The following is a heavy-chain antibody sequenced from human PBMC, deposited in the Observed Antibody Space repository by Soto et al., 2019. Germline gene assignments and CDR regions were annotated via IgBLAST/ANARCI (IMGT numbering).Heavy chain of an antibody. J-gene: IGHJ6*02. CDR1: GGSFSGYY. Sequence: ETLSLTCAVYGGSFSGYYWSWIRQPPGKGLEWIGEINHSGSTNYNPSLKSRVTISVDTSKNQFSLKLSSVTAADTAVYYCARYCSSTSCPTSPYYYGMDVWGQGATVTVSS. V-gene: IGHV4-34*01. CDR2: INHSGST. CDR3: ARYCSSTSCPTSPYYYGMDV. D-gene: IGHD2-2*01.